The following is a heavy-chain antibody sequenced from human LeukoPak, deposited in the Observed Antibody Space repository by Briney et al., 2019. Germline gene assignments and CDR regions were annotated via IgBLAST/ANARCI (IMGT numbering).Heavy chain of an antibody. CDR3: ARGLKATVTTRKAWFDP. Sequence: ASVKVSCKASGYTFTSYDINWVRQATGQGLEWMGWMNPNSGNTGYAQKFQGRVTMTRNTSISTAYMEPSSLRSEDTAVYYCARGLKATVTTRKAWFDPWGQGTLVTVS. CDR2: MNPNSGNT. D-gene: IGHD4-17*01. V-gene: IGHV1-8*02. CDR1: GYTFTSYD. J-gene: IGHJ5*02.